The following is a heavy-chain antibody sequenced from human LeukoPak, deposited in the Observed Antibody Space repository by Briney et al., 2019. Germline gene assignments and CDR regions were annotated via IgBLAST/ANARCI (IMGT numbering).Heavy chain of an antibody. CDR2: IIPIFGTA. D-gene: IGHD2-2*02. Sequence: RVASVKVSCKASGGTFSSYAISWVRQAPGQGLEWMGGIIPIFGTANYAQKFQGRVTITTDESTSTAYMELSSLGSEDTAVYYCARDRGYCSSTSCYIGEYNWFDPWGQGTLVTVSS. J-gene: IGHJ5*02. CDR3: ARDRGYCSSTSCYIGEYNWFDP. CDR1: GGTFSSYA. V-gene: IGHV1-69*05.